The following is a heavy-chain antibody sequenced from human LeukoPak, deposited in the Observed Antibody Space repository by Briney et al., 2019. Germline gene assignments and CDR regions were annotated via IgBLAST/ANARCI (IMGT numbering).Heavy chain of an antibody. Sequence: GGSLRLSCAASGFTVSSNYMSWVRQAPGKGLEWVSVIYSGGSTYYSDSVMGRFTISRDNSKNKLYLQMNSLRADETAVYYCARENTIKYQAYYYYGMDVWGKGTTVTVSS. V-gene: IGHV3-53*01. CDR3: ARENTIKYQAYYYYGMDV. CDR2: IYSGGST. D-gene: IGHD3-10*01. CDR1: GFTVSSNY. J-gene: IGHJ6*04.